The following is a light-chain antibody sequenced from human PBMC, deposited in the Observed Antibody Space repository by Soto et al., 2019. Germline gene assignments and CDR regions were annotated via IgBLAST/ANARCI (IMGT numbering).Light chain of an antibody. V-gene: IGLV2-11*01. CDR3: CSSAGGFTGV. CDR1: SSDVV. CDR2: YVS. J-gene: IGLJ3*02. Sequence: QSVLTQPRSVSGSPGQSVTISCTGTSSDVVSWYQQHPDKAPKLIIYYVSQRPSGVPDRFSGSKSGNTASLTISGLQAEDEADYYCCSSAGGFTGVFGGGTKLTVL.